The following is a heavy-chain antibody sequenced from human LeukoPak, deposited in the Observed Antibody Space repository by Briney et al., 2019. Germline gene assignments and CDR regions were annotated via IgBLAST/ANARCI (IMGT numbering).Heavy chain of an antibody. Sequence: PSETLSLTCTVSGGSISTYFWTWIRQPPGKGLEWIGYIYNSGSTSYNPSLKGRVTISADTSKNQFSLKLSSVTAADTAVYYCARERRITIFGVAENNWFDPWGQGTLVTVSS. CDR2: IYNSGST. D-gene: IGHD3-3*01. V-gene: IGHV4-59*12. CDR1: GGSISTYF. J-gene: IGHJ5*02. CDR3: ARERRITIFGVAENNWFDP.